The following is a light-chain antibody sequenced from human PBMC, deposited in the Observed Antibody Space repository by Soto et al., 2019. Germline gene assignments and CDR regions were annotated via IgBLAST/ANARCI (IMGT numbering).Light chain of an antibody. Sequence: QSALTQPPSASGSPGQSLTISCTGTSSDAGFYNFVSWYQQRPGKAPKLVIYEVTKRPSGVPDRFSGSKSGSTASLTVSGLQADDEADYYCASYAGTKLFVFGSGTKVTVL. J-gene: IGLJ1*01. CDR3: ASYAGTKLFV. CDR1: SSDAGFYNF. CDR2: EVT. V-gene: IGLV2-8*01.